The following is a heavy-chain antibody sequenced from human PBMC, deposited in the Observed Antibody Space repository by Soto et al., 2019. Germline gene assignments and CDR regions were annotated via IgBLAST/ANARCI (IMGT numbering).Heavy chain of an antibody. CDR2: INPNSVVT. Sequence: ASVKVSCKASGYTFTGYYIHWVRQAPGLGLEWMGWINPNSVVTNDAQNFQGRVTMTRDASISTAYMELNRLRSDDTAVYYCARILVPSTIGWFDPWGQGTLVTAS. CDR1: GYTFTGYY. J-gene: IGHJ5*02. V-gene: IGHV1-2*02. D-gene: IGHD2-2*02. CDR3: ARILVPSTIGWFDP.